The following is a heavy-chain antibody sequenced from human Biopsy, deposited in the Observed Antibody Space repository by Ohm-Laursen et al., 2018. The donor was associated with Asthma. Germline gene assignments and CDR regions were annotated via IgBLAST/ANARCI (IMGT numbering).Heavy chain of an antibody. Sequence: TLSLTCAISGGSFTHYFWRWIRQPPGKGLEWIGEINYRGDTNYNPSLESRVSISVDTSTYHFSLRLNSVTAADTAVYYCVRGEEVAGTYFKDWDQGTLVTVSS. CDR2: INYRGDT. CDR1: GGSFTHYF. V-gene: IGHV4-34*01. J-gene: IGHJ1*01. CDR3: VRGEEVAGTYFKD. D-gene: IGHD6-19*01.